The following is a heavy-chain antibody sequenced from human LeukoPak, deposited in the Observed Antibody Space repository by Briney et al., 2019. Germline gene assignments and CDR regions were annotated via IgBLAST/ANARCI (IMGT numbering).Heavy chain of an antibody. D-gene: IGHD5-24*01. V-gene: IGHV4-39*01. CDR3: ARHTERGRRPLYYFDY. J-gene: IGHJ4*02. CDR1: GASISRSDYF. CDR2: IYYSGST. Sequence: SETLSLTCTVSGASISRSDYFWGWIRQPPGKGLEWIGSIYYSGSTYYSPSLKGRVTISVDTSKNQFSLKLNSVTAADTAVYYCARHTERGRRPLYYFDYWGQGTLVTVSS.